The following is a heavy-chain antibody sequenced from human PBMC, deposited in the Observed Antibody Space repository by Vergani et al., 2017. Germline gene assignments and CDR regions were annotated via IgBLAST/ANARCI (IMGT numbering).Heavy chain of an antibody. CDR3: ARARLVSGSYSGGYYYYGMDV. CDR1: GYTFTSYG. D-gene: IGHD1-26*01. CDR2: ISAYNGNT. Sequence: QVQLVQSGAEVKKPGASVKVSCKASGYTFTSYGISWVRQAPGQGLEWMGWISAYNGNTNYAKKLQGRVTMTTDTSTSTAYMELRSLRSDDTAVYYCARARLVSGSYSGGYYYYGMDVWGQGTTVTVSS. V-gene: IGHV1-18*01. J-gene: IGHJ6*02.